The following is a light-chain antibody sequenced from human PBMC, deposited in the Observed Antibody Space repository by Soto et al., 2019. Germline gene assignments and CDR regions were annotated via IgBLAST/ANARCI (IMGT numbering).Light chain of an antibody. CDR2: DAS. V-gene: IGKV1-5*01. J-gene: IGKJ1*01. CDR3: QQYYSYPWT. Sequence: MYHSPFTLSAKEGDRVTITCRASQSINNRLAWHQQKPGKAPKVLICDASSLKSGVPSRFSGSGSGTEFTLTISSLQPDDFATYYCQQYYSYPWTFAQVT. CDR1: QSINNR.